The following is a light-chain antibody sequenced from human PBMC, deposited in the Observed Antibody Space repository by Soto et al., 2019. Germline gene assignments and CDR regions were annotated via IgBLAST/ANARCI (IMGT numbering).Light chain of an antibody. CDR3: QQRSNWPSGT. CDR1: QSVTNY. V-gene: IGKV3-11*01. Sequence: EIVLTQSPATLSLSPGERATLSCRASQSVTNYLAWYQQNPGQAHRLLIYDASNRATGIPARFSGSGSGTDFTLTISSLEPEDFAVYYCQQRSNWPSGTFGQGTKVEIK. CDR2: DAS. J-gene: IGKJ1*01.